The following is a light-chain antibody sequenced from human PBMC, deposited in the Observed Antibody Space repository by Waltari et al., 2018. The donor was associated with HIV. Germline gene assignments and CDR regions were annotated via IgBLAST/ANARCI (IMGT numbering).Light chain of an antibody. CDR3: QHTYSSPFT. V-gene: IGKV1-39*01. CDR2: AAS. J-gene: IGKJ3*01. Sequence: DIQITQSQSSLSTSVGDRVTLTCRASQFINNHLNWYQQKLGKAPRLLISAASSVQSGVPSRFSGSGSCTHFILTISDLQPEDFATYYCQHTYSSPFTFGPGTKVQIK. CDR1: QFINNH.